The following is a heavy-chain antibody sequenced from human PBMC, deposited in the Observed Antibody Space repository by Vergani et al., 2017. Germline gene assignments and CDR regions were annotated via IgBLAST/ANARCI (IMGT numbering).Heavy chain of an antibody. D-gene: IGHD6-6*01. Sequence: EVQLVESGGGLVQPGGSLRLSCAASGFTVSSNYMSWVRQAPGKGLEWVSAISGSGGSTYYADSVKGRFTISRDNSKNTLYLQMNSLRAEDTAVYYCAKDPIAARRYYYYGMDVWGQGTTVTVSS. J-gene: IGHJ6*02. CDR2: ISGSGGST. V-gene: IGHV3-23*04. CDR3: AKDPIAARRYYYYGMDV. CDR1: GFTVSSNY.